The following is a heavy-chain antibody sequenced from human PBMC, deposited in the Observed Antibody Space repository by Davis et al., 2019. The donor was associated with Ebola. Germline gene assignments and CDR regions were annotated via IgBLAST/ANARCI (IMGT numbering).Heavy chain of an antibody. V-gene: IGHV4-34*01. CDR1: GGPFSGYS. CDR3: GALGASKLYYGTDV. CDR2: VYPTVDT. J-gene: IGHJ6*02. Sequence: SETLSLTCDVSGGPFSGYSGTWIRQSPGKGLEWIGPVYPTVDTNYSPALKSRITISRHTSTNQFSLRLSSLTAADTAVYYCGALGASKLYYGTDVWGQGTTVIVSS. D-gene: IGHD3-16*01.